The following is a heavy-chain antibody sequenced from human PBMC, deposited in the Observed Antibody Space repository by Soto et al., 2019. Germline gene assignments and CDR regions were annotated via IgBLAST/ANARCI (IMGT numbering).Heavy chain of an antibody. CDR1: GLTLSSYA. CDR2: ISYDGSNK. CDR3: ARERWSLVLLKYYFDY. Sequence: GFLRVAFALSGLTLSSYAMPWVRQAPGKGLEWVAVISYDGSNKYYADSVKGRFTISRDNSKNTLYLQMNSMRAEDTAVYYCARERWSLVLLKYYFDYWGQGTLVTVSS. V-gene: IGHV3-30-3*01. J-gene: IGHJ4*02. D-gene: IGHD2-15*01.